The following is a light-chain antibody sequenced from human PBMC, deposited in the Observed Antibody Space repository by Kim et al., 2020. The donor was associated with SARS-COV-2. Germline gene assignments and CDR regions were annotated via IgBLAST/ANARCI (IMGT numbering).Light chain of an antibody. J-gene: IGLJ3*02. V-gene: IGLV4-69*01. CDR2: VKKDGSH. Sequence: ASVKFTCTLSSEHDSYTIAWHQQQPERGPRFLMKVKKDGSHTKADGIPDRFSASSSGAERYLTISRLQSEDEADYFFQTWDTDTRVFGGGTKLTVL. CDR3: QTWDTDTRV. CDR1: SEHDSYT.